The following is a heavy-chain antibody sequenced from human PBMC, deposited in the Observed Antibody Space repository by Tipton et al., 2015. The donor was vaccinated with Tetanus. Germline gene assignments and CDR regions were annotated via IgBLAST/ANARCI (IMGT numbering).Heavy chain of an antibody. J-gene: IGHJ4*02. CDR3: ARGAGYSSGWYQGTYYFDY. D-gene: IGHD6-19*01. CDR1: GGSISSGGYY. CDR2: IYYSGST. V-gene: IGHV4-61*08. Sequence: TLSLTCTVSGGSISSGGYYWSWIRQHPGKGLEWIGYIYYSGSTNYNPSLKSRVTISVDTSKNQFSLKLSSVTAADTAVYYCARGAGYSSGWYQGTYYFDYWGQGTLVTVSS.